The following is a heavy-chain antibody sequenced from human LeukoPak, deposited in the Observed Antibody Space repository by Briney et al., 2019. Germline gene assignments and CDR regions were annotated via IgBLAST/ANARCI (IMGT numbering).Heavy chain of an antibody. J-gene: IGHJ6*03. CDR3: AKDRLLSSIADYYYYYYMHV. CDR2: IRYDGSNK. Sequence: HSGGSLRLSCAASGFTFSSYGMHWVRQAPGKGLEWVAFIRYDGSNKYYADSGKGRFTISRDNSKNTLYLQMNSLRADDTAVYYCAKDRLLSSIADYYYYYYMHVWGKGTTVPVSS. D-gene: IGHD6-6*01. CDR1: GFTFSSYG. V-gene: IGHV3-30*02.